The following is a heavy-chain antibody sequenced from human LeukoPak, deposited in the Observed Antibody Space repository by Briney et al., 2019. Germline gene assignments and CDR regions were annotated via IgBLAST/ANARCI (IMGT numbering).Heavy chain of an antibody. CDR1: GLTFSAAW. CDR2: INTDGSNR. J-gene: IGHJ4*02. Sequence: GGSLRLSCAASGLTFSAAWMSWVRQAPGKGLEWVATINTDGSNRYYVDSVKGRFTISRDNAKNSLYLQMDSLRADVTALYYCADFDRSWGQGTLVTVSS. V-gene: IGHV3-7*01. CDR3: ADFDRS. D-gene: IGHD3-22*01.